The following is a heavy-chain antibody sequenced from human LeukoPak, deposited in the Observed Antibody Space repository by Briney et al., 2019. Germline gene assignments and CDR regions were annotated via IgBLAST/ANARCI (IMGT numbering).Heavy chain of an antibody. V-gene: IGHV1-18*01. J-gene: IGHJ6*02. CDR3: ARDCSSTSCYGSYYYGMDV. CDR1: GYTFTSYG. CDR2: ISAYNGNT. D-gene: IGHD2-2*01. Sequence: GASVKVSCKASGYTFTSYGISWVRQAPGQGLEWMGWISAYNGNTNYAQKLQGRVTMTTDTSTSTAYMELRSLRSDDTAVYYCARDCSSTSCYGSYYYGMDVWGQGTTVTVSS.